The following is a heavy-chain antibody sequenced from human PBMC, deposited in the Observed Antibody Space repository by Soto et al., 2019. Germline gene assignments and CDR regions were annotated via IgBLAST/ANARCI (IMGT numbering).Heavy chain of an antibody. J-gene: IGHJ3*02. V-gene: IGHV3-21*01. D-gene: IGHD2-21*02. CDR2: ISSGATYR. CDR3: ARGWCTTVVTLGAFEI. CDR1: GFTFSTYN. Sequence: PGWSLRLSCAASGFTFSTYNMNLVRQAPGKGLEWVSSISSGATYRYYPDSVKGRFTVSRDNPNNSLYLQMNSLRGEDTAVYYCARGWCTTVVTLGAFEIWGQGTMVTVSS.